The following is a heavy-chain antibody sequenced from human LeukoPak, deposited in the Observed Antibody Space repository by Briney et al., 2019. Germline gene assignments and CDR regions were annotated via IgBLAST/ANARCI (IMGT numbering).Heavy chain of an antibody. CDR2: INPSGGST. Sequence: GASVKVSCKASGYTFTSYYMHWVRQAPGQGLEWMGIINPSGGSTSYAQKFQGRVTMTRDTSTSTVYMELSSLRAEDTAVYYCAREVATIYFDYWGQGTLVTVSS. D-gene: IGHD5-12*01. V-gene: IGHV1-46*01. CDR1: GYTFTSYY. CDR3: AREVATIYFDY. J-gene: IGHJ4*02.